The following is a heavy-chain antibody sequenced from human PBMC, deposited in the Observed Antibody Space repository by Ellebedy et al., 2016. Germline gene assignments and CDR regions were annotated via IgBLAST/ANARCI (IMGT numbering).Heavy chain of an antibody. V-gene: IGHV4-59*01. D-gene: IGHD1-20*01. J-gene: IGHJ6*02. CDR2: IYYSGST. CDR1: GGSISNYY. Sequence: SETLSLTCTVSGGSISNYYWSWIRQPPGKGLEWIGYIYYSGSTNYNPSLKSRVTISVDTPRSQFSLKLTSVTAADTAVYYCARDATDKWNPRWRDYHGMDVWGQGTTVTVSS. CDR3: ARDATDKWNPRWRDYHGMDV.